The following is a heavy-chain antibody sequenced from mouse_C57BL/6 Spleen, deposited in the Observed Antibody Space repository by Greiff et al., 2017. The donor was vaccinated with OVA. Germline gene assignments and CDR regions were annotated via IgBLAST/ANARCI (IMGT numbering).Heavy chain of an antibody. V-gene: IGHV1-39*01. CDR3: ARKDYSNYGYFDV. Sequence: VHVKQSGPELVKPGASVKISCKASGYSFTDYNMNWVKQSNGKSLEWIGVINPNYGTTSYNQKFKGKAALTVDQSSSTAYMQLNSLTSEDSAVYYCARKDYSNYGYFDVWGTGTTVTVSS. CDR1: GYSFTDYN. D-gene: IGHD2-5*01. CDR2: INPNYGTT. J-gene: IGHJ1*03.